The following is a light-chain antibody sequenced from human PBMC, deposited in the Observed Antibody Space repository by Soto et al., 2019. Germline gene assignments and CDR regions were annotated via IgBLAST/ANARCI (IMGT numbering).Light chain of an antibody. Sequence: QSALTQPASVSGSPGQSITISCTGTSSDVGGYNYVSWYQQHPGKAPKLMIYDVSNRPSGVSNRFSGSKSGNTASLTISGLQAEDEGAYYCSSYTSSSPYVFGTGTKLTVL. CDR3: SSYTSSSPYV. V-gene: IGLV2-14*01. CDR2: DVS. J-gene: IGLJ1*01. CDR1: SSDVGGYNY.